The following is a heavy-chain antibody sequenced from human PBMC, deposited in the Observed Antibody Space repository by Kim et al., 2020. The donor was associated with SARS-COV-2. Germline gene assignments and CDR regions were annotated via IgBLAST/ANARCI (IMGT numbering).Heavy chain of an antibody. V-gene: IGHV4-34*01. CDR3: ARGRIAARGY. CDR1: GGSFSGYY. CDR2: INHSGST. J-gene: IGHJ4*02. Sequence: SETLSLTCAVYGGSFSGYYWSWIRQPPGKGLEWIGEINHSGSTNYNPSLKSRVTISVDTSKNQFSLKLSSVTAADTAVYYCARGRIAARGYWGQGTLVT. D-gene: IGHD6-13*01.